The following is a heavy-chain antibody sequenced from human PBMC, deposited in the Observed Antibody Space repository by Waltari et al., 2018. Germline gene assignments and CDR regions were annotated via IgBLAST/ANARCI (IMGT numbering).Heavy chain of an antibody. D-gene: IGHD2-15*01. CDR2: INHSGST. Sequence: QVQLQQWGAGLLKPSETLSLTCAVYGGSFSGYYWSWIRQPQGKGLEWIGEINHSGSTNYNPSLKSRVTISVDTSKNQFSLKLSSVTAADTAVYYCAREVRYCSGGSCYYIDYWGQGTLVTVFS. CDR3: AREVRYCSGGSCYYIDY. CDR1: GGSFSGYY. J-gene: IGHJ4*02. V-gene: IGHV4-34*01.